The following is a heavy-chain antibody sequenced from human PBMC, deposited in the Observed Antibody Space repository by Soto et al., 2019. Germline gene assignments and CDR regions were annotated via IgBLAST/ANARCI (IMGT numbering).Heavy chain of an antibody. V-gene: IGHV4-34*01. J-gene: IGHJ5*02. Sequence: SETLSLTCAVYGGSFSGYYWSWIRQPPGKGLEWIGEINHSGSTNYNPSLKSRVTISVDTSKNQFSLKLSSVTAADTAVYYCARGSGYIVVVVAAHRFNWFDPWGQGTLVTVSS. CDR3: ARGSGYIVVVVAAHRFNWFDP. CDR2: INHSGST. CDR1: GGSFSGYY. D-gene: IGHD2-15*01.